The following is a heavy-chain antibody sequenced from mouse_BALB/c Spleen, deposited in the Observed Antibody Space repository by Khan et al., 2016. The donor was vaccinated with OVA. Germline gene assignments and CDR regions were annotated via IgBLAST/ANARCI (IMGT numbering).Heavy chain of an antibody. CDR1: GYTFTSNT. J-gene: IGHJ4*01. D-gene: IGHD1-2*01. CDR2: INPSSGYT. V-gene: IGHV1-4*01. CDR3: ARRTTAYAMDY. Sequence: QVQLQQSGAEPARPGASVKMSCKASGYTFTSNTMHWVKQRPGQGLEWIGYINPSSGYTNYNQKFNDKATLNADKSSSTAYMQLSSLTSEDSAVYYCARRTTAYAMDYWGQGTSVTVSS.